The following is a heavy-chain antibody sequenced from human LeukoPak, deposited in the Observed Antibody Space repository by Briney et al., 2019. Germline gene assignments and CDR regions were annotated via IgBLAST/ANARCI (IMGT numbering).Heavy chain of an antibody. CDR3: ARVPSGYGPFDAFDI. CDR2: ISGSGVNT. V-gene: IGHV3-23*01. D-gene: IGHD3-22*01. J-gene: IGHJ3*02. Sequence: GGSLRLSCTASGYTFSSYSMTWVRQAPGKGLEWVSAISGSGVNTYYADSVKGRFADSRGNSNNPLYLQMNSLRAEDTAVYYCARVPSGYGPFDAFDIWGQGTWVTVSS. CDR1: GYTFSSYS.